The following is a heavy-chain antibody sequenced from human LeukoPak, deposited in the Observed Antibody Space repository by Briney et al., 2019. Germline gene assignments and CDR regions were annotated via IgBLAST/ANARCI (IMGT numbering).Heavy chain of an antibody. D-gene: IGHD2-2*01. CDR1: GYTFTGYY. CDR3: ARGDCSSTSCYAGSMDDTRYYYYYMDV. V-gene: IGHV1-2*02. J-gene: IGHJ6*03. CDR2: INPNSGGT. Sequence: ASVKVSCKASGYTFTGYYMHWVRPAPGQGLEWMGWINPNSGGTNYAQKFQGRVTMTRDTSISTAYMELSRLRSDDTAVYYCARGDCSSTSCYAGSMDDTRYYYYYMDVWGKGTTVTVSS.